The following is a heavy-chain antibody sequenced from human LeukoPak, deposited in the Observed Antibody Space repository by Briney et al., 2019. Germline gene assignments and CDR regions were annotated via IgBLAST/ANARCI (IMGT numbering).Heavy chain of an antibody. CDR2: IRYDGSNK. D-gene: IGHD3-10*01. V-gene: IGHV3-30*02. Sequence: GGSLRLSCAASGFTFSSYVMHWVRQAPGKGLEWVAFIRYDGSNKYYADSVKGRFTISRDNSKNTLYLQMNSLRAEDTAVYYCAKDLTEYYYGSGIYWGQGTLVTVSS. CDR3: AKDLTEYYYGSGIY. J-gene: IGHJ4*02. CDR1: GFTFSSYV.